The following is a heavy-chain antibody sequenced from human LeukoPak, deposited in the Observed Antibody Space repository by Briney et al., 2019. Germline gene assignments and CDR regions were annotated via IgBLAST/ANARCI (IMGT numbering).Heavy chain of an antibody. CDR2: IFYSGST. V-gene: IGHV4-59*01. Sequence: SETLSLTCTVSGGSISGYYWSWIRQPPGKGLEWVGYIFYSGSTNYNPSLKSRVTISVDTSKNQFSLKLSSVTAADTAVYYCARGEWDLLFDYWGQGTLVTVSS. CDR3: ARGEWDLLFDY. J-gene: IGHJ4*02. D-gene: IGHD1-26*01. CDR1: GGSISGYY.